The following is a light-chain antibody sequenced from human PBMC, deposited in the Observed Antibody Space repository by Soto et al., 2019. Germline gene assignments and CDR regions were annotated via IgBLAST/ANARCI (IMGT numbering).Light chain of an antibody. Sequence: QSALTQPPSASGSPGQSVTISCTGTSSDVGGYNSVSWYQHHPGKAPKLMIYDVTKRPSGVPDRFSGSKSGNTASLTVSGLQAEDEADYYCCSYAGTNSLVFGGGTKVTVL. CDR3: CSYAGTNSLV. CDR1: SSDVGGYNS. J-gene: IGLJ2*01. CDR2: DVT. V-gene: IGLV2-8*01.